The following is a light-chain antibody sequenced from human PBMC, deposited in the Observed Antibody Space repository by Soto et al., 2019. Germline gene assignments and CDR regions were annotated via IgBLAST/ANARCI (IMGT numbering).Light chain of an antibody. CDR2: AAS. J-gene: IGKJ5*01. V-gene: IGKV1-8*01. CDR3: QQYNNWPAIT. CDR1: QGISSY. Sequence: AIRMTQSPSSLSASTGDRVTITCRASQGISSYLAWYQQKPGKAPKLLIYAASTLQSGVPSRFSGSGSGTDFTLTISCLQSEDFAVYYCQQYNNWPAITFGQGTRLEIK.